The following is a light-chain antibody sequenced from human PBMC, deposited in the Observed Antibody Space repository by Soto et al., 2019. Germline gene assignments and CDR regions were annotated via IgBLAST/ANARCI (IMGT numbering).Light chain of an antibody. CDR2: AAS. CDR1: QGIGTL. J-gene: IGKJ4*01. Sequence: DLQMTQSPSSVSASVGDRVTITCRASQGIGTLLAWYQQKPGKAPNLLIHAASTLQRGVPSRFSGSGSGTDFTLIISNLQPEDFATYYCQQANSFPLTFGGGTKVEIK. CDR3: QQANSFPLT. V-gene: IGKV1-12*01.